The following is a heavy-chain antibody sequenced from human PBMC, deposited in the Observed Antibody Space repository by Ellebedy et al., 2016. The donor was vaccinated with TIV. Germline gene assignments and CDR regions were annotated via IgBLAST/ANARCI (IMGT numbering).Heavy chain of an antibody. CDR3: ARIRSSSWSWYFDY. D-gene: IGHD6-13*01. V-gene: IGHV2-70*01. CDR2: IDWDDDK. CDR1: GFSLSTSGMC. Sequence: SGPTLVXPTQTLTLTCTFSGFSLSTSGMCVSWIRQPPGKALEWLALIDWDDDKYYSTSLKTRLTISKDTSKNQVVLTMTNMDPVDTATYYCARIRSSSWSWYFDYWGQGTLVTVSS. J-gene: IGHJ4*02.